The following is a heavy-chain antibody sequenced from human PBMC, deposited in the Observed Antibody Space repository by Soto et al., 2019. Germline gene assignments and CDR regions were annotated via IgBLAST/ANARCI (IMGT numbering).Heavy chain of an antibody. V-gene: IGHV4-59*01. Sequence: SETLSLTCTVSGGSISSYYWSWIRQPPGKGLEWIGYIYYSGSTNYNPSLKSRVTISVDTSKNQFSLKLSSVTAADTAVYYCAREHPRNCISTSCYEDWFDPWGQGTLVTVSS. CDR1: GGSISSYY. CDR2: IYYSGST. J-gene: IGHJ5*02. CDR3: AREHPRNCISTSCYEDWFDP. D-gene: IGHD2-2*01.